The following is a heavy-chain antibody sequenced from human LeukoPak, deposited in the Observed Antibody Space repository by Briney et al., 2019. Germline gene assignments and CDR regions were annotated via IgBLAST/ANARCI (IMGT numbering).Heavy chain of an antibody. CDR2: ISSSSSTI. CDR3: AREIEYSYGPYYYYYYMDV. Sequence: GGSLRLSCAASGFTFSSYSMNWVRQAPGKGLEWVSYISSSSSTIYYADSVKGRFTISRDNAKNSLYLQMNSLRAEDTAVYYCAREIEYSYGPYYYYYYMDVWGKGTAVTVSS. J-gene: IGHJ6*03. CDR1: GFTFSSYS. V-gene: IGHV3-48*04. D-gene: IGHD5-18*01.